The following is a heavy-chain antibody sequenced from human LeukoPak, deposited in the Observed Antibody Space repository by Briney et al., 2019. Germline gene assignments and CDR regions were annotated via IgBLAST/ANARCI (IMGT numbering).Heavy chain of an antibody. CDR1: GFTFSSYG. D-gene: IGHD2-2*01. CDR3: ARGRHCSSTSCLVEY. Sequence: GGSLRLSCAASGFTFSSYGMHWVRQAPGKGLEWVAAIWYDGSNKYYADSVKGRFTISRDNSKNTLYLQMNSLRAEDTAVYYCARGRHCSSTSCLVEYWGQGTLVTVSS. CDR2: IWYDGSNK. J-gene: IGHJ4*02. V-gene: IGHV3-33*01.